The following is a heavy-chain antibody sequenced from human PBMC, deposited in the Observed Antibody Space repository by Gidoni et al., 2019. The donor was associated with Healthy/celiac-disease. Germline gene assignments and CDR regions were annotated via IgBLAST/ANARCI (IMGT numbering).Heavy chain of an antibody. J-gene: IGHJ5*02. Sequence: QVQLVQSGAEVKKPGVSVKVSCKASGYTFTSYDINWVRQATGQGLEWMGWMNPNSGNTGYAQKFQGRVTMTRNTSISTAYMELSSLRSEDTAVYYCATQRTDIAARWFWFDPWGQGTLVTVSS. V-gene: IGHV1-8*01. D-gene: IGHD6-6*01. CDR1: GYTFTSYD. CDR3: ATQRTDIAARWFWFDP. CDR2: MNPNSGNT.